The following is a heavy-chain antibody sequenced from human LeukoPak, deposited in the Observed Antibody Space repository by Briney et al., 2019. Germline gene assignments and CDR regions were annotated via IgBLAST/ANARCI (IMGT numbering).Heavy chain of an antibody. CDR3: ATVETEYYYDSSGYYY. CDR1: GYTLTELS. Sequence: GASVKVSCKVSGYTLTELSMHWVRQAPGKGLEWMGGFDPEDGETIYAQKFQGRVTMTEDTSTDTAYMELSSLRSEDTAVYYCATVETEYYYDSSGYYYWGQGTLVTVSS. CDR2: FDPEDGET. D-gene: IGHD3-22*01. V-gene: IGHV1-24*01. J-gene: IGHJ4*02.